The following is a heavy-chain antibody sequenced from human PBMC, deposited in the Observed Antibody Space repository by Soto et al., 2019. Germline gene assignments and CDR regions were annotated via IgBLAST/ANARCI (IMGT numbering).Heavy chain of an antibody. CDR1: GFTFSSYA. V-gene: IGHV3-30-3*01. CDR3: XRDSVRGVTYYYYGMDV. D-gene: IGHD3-10*01. Sequence: SGGSLRLSCAASGFTFSSYAMHWVRQAPGKGLEWVAVISYDGSNKYYADSVKGRFTISRDNSKNTLYLQMNSLRAEDTAVYYCXRDSVRGVTYYYYGMDVWGQGTTVTVSS. J-gene: IGHJ6*02. CDR2: ISYDGSNK.